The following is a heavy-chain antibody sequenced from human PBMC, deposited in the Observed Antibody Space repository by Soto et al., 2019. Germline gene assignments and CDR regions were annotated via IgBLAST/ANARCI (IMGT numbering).Heavy chain of an antibody. CDR2: IYSDGRA. J-gene: IGHJ4*02. CDR1: GFTVTSNY. Sequence: EVQLVESGGGLVQPGGSLRLSCEGSGFTVTSNYMRWVRQAPGKGLEWVSVIYSDGRAYYADSVKGRFTISRDNSNNTLYLQMSSLRAEDTAVYYCESGSGGYSLLDYWGQGTLVTVSS. CDR3: ESGSGGYSLLDY. V-gene: IGHV3-66*01. D-gene: IGHD5-18*01.